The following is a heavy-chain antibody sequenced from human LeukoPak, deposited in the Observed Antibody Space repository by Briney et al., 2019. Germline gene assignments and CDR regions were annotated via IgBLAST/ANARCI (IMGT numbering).Heavy chain of an antibody. CDR3: ASPAQQWHWYYFDY. CDR2: ISSNGIAT. J-gene: IGHJ4*02. V-gene: IGHV3-64*01. CDR1: GFTFSTYS. Sequence: GGSLRLFCVASGFTFSTYSMHWVRQAPGKGLEYVSGISSNGIATYYANVVKGRFTISRDNSKNTVYLQTGGLRAEDTAVYYCASPAQQWHWYYFDYWGPGTLVTVSS. D-gene: IGHD6-19*01.